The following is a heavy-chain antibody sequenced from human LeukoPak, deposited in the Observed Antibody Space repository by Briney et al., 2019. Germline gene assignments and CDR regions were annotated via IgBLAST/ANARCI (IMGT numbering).Heavy chain of an antibody. CDR1: GFTFSSYG. CDR2: IWYDGSNK. Sequence: GGSLRLSCAASGFTFSSYGMHWVRQAPGKGLEWVAVIWYDGSNKYYADSVKGRFTISRDNSKNTLYLQMNSLRAEDTAVYYCARGGSRRDGYVDYWGQGTLVTVSS. D-gene: IGHD5-24*01. CDR3: ARGGSRRDGYVDY. V-gene: IGHV3-33*01. J-gene: IGHJ4*02.